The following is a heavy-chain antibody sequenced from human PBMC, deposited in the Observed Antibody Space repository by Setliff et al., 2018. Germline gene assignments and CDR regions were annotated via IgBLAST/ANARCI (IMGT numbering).Heavy chain of an antibody. CDR3: ARDRGGDWIYYFDY. CDR2: IYYSGST. J-gene: IGHJ4*02. CDR1: GGSISSYY. D-gene: IGHD2-21*02. Sequence: SETLSLTCTVSGGSISSYYWSWIRQPPGKGLEWIGYIYYSGSTNYNPSLKSRVTISVDTSKNQFSLKLSAVTAADTAVYYCARDRGGDWIYYFDYWGQGTLVTVSS. V-gene: IGHV4-59*01.